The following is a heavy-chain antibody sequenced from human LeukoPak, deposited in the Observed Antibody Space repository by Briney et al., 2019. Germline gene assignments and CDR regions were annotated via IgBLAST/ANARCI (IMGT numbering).Heavy chain of an antibody. CDR1: GFTFSSYA. D-gene: IGHD6-13*01. V-gene: IGHV3-23*01. CDR3: AKIIAAANRPTFDY. J-gene: IGHJ4*02. Sequence: GGSLRLSCAASGFTFSSYAMSWVRQAPGKGLEWVSAISGSGSYTYYGVSVKGRFTISRDNSKNTIYLQMNSLRAEDTAVYYCAKIIAAANRPTFDYWGQGTLVTVSS. CDR2: ISGSGSYT.